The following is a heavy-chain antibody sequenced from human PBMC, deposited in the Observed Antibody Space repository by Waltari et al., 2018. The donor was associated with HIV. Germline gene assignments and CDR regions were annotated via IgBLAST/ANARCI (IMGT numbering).Heavy chain of an antibody. Sequence: EVQLVESGGGPVKPGESLRLSCVTSGFIFNSYSMNWVRQAPGKGPDWVSSISSSGNFKHYADSVKGRFTISRDNAENSLYLQMNGLRAEDTAIYYCARDSRGSTWSLNWFDPWGQGTLVTVSS. CDR1: GFIFNSYS. V-gene: IGHV3-21*02. CDR2: ISSSGNFK. CDR3: ARDSRGSTWSLNWFDP. D-gene: IGHD6-6*01. J-gene: IGHJ5*02.